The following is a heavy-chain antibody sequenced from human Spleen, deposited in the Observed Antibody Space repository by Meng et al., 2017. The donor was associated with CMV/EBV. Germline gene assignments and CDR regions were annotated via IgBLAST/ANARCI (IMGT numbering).Heavy chain of an antibody. CDR3: AKDDNDFWSGSTGDAFDI. J-gene: IGHJ3*02. CDR2: ISASASST. V-gene: IGHV3-23*01. D-gene: IGHD3-3*01. Sequence: GESLKISCAASGFTFSTYAMSWVRQTPGKRLEWVSSISASASSTYYADSVKGRFTISRDNSKNTLYLQMNSLRAEDTAVYYCAKDDNDFWSGSTGDAFDIWGQGTMVTVSS. CDR1: GFTFSTYA.